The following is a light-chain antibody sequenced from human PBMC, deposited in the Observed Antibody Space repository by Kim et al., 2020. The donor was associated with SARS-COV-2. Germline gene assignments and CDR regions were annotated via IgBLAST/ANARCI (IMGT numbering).Light chain of an antibody. CDR3: QQYNNWPLT. CDR2: GAS. J-gene: IGKJ4*01. CDR1: QSVSSN. Sequence: VSPGEGAALPCRASQSVSSNLAWYQQKPGQAPRLLIYGASTRATGIPARFSGSGSGTEFTLTISSLQSEDFAVYYCQQYNNWPLTFGGGTKVDIK. V-gene: IGKV3-15*01.